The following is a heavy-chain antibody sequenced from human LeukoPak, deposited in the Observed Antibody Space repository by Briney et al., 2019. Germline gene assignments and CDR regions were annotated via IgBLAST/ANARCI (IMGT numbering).Heavy chain of an antibody. V-gene: IGHV4-61*02. CDR2: IHTSGST. CDR3: ARAWDI. Sequence: PSQTLSLTCTVSGGSISSGSNFWSWIRQPAGKGLEWIGRIHTSGSTNYNPSLKSRVTISVDTSKNQFSLKLSSVTAADTAMYYCARAWDIWGQGTIVTVSS. J-gene: IGHJ3*02. CDR1: GGSISSGSNF.